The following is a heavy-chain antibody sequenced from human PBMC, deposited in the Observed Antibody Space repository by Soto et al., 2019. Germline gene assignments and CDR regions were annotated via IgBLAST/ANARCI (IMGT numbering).Heavy chain of an antibody. Sequence: QVQLQESGPGLVKPSETLSLTCTVSGGSISSYYWSWIRQPPGKGLEWIGYIYYSGSTNYNPSLKSRVTIAVDTSKNQCSLKLSSVTAADTAVYYCARQGYSSSWYFTPSDYYYYGMDVWGQGTTVTVSS. CDR2: IYYSGST. CDR3: ARQGYSSSWYFTPSDYYYYGMDV. J-gene: IGHJ6*02. D-gene: IGHD6-13*01. CDR1: GGSISSYY. V-gene: IGHV4-59*08.